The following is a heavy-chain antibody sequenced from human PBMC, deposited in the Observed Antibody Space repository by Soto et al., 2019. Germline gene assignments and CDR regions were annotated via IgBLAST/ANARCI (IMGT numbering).Heavy chain of an antibody. CDR2: INHSGST. Sequence: PSETLSLTCAVYGGSFSGYYWSWIRQPPGKGLEWIGEINHSGSTNYNPSLKSRVTISVDTSKNQFSLKLSSVTAADTAVYYCARGGVFRGAIRFDPWGQGTLVT. J-gene: IGHJ5*02. CDR1: GGSFSGYY. D-gene: IGHD3-10*01. CDR3: ARGGVFRGAIRFDP. V-gene: IGHV4-34*01.